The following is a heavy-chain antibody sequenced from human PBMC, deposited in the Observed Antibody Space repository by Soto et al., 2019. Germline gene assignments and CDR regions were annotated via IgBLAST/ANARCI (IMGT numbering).Heavy chain of an antibody. V-gene: IGHV1-18*01. CDR1: GYTFTSYG. CDR2: ISAYNGNT. CDR3: ARVAYNPVGCDY. Sequence: ASVKVSCEASGYTFTSYGISWVRQAPGQGLEWMGWISAYNGNTNYAQKLQGRVTMTTDTSTSTAYMELRSLRAEDTAVYYCARVAYNPVGCDYWGQGTLVTVSS. D-gene: IGHD1-20*01. J-gene: IGHJ4*02.